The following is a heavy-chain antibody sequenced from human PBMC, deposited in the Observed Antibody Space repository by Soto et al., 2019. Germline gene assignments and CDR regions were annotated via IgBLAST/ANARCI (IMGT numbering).Heavy chain of an antibody. J-gene: IGHJ6*02. V-gene: IGHV3-21*01. CDR1: GFTFSSYS. CDR3: ARDQDATRNYYYYYGMDV. Sequence: GGSLRLSCAASGFTFSSYSMNWVRQAPGKGLEWVSSISSSSYIYYADSVKGRFTISRDNAKNSLYLQMNSLRAEDTAVYYCARDQDATRNYYYYYGMDVWGQGTTVTVSS. CDR2: ISSSSYI. D-gene: IGHD2-2*01.